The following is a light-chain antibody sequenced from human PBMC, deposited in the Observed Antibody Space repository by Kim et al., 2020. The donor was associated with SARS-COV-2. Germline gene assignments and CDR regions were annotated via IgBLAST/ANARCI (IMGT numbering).Light chain of an antibody. J-gene: IGLJ2*01. CDR1: AAASGNNY. CDR3: GTWHSGLRVVL. Sequence: PGQRVTTSCSGDAAASGNNYASWYQQLPGTAPKLLIYDDDKRPSGIPDRFSASKSGTTATLTIAGVQTGDEADYHCGTWHSGLRVVLFGGGTQLTVL. V-gene: IGLV1-51*01. CDR2: DDD.